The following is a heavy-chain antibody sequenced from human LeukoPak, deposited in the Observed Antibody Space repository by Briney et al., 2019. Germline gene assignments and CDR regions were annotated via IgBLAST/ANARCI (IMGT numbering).Heavy chain of an antibody. CDR3: ASPRGSYDGLDI. Sequence: PGGSLRLSCAVSGITVTRNYMSWVRQAPGKGLEWVSLFYSGGSTYYADSVKGRFTISRDNSKNTLYLQMNSLRAEDTAVYYCASPRGSYDGLDIWGQGTMVTVSS. D-gene: IGHD1-26*01. CDR2: FYSGGST. CDR1: GITVTRNY. V-gene: IGHV3-53*01. J-gene: IGHJ3*02.